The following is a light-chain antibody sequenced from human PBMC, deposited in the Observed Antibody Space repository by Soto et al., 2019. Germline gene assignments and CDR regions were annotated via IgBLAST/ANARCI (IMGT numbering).Light chain of an antibody. CDR3: QQLNTLPFT. V-gene: IGKV1-5*01. Sequence: DNKMTQSPSTLSGSVGDRVTITCRASQTISSWLAWYQQKPGKAPKLMIYEASTLQSGVPSRFSGSGSGTEFTLTISGLLPEDFATYHCQQLNTLPFTFGQGTRLAIK. CDR1: QTISSW. J-gene: IGKJ5*01. CDR2: EAS.